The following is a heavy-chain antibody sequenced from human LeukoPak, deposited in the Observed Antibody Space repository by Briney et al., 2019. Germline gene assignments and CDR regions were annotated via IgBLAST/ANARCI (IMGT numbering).Heavy chain of an antibody. CDR3: ARVASQSY. Sequence: PSETLSLTCAVYGGSFSGYYWSWIRQPPGKGLEWIGEINHSGSTNYNPSLKSRVTISVDTSKNQFSLKLSSVTAADTAVYYCARVASQSYWGQGTLVTVSS. V-gene: IGHV4-34*01. J-gene: IGHJ4*02. CDR1: GGSFSGYY. CDR2: INHSGST.